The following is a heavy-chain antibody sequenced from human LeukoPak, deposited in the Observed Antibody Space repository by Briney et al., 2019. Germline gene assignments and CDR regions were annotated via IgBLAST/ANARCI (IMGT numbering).Heavy chain of an antibody. CDR1: GGSLSRYY. V-gene: IGHV4-59*08. CDR2: IYYSGST. J-gene: IGHJ4*02. CDR3: AISGWYCSGGSCYSGDEEYFDY. Sequence: SETLSLTCTVSGGSLSRYYWSWIRRPPGKGLESIGYIYYSGSTNYNPSLKSRVTISVDTSKTQFSLKLISVTAAATAVSYCAISGWYCSGGSCYSGDEEYFDYWGQGTLVTVSS. D-gene: IGHD2-15*01.